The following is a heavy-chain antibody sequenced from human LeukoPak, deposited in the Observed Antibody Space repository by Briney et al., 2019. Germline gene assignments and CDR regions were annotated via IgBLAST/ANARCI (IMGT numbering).Heavy chain of an antibody. V-gene: IGHV3-23*01. CDR2: ISGSGGST. Sequence: GGSLRLSCAASGFTLSSYAMSWVRQAPGKGLEWVSAISGSGGSTYYADSVKGRFTISRDNSKNTLYLQMSSLRAEDTAVYYCAKDQAGGMYYYDSSGSKRVYWGQGTLVTVSS. CDR1: GFTLSSYA. D-gene: IGHD3-22*01. J-gene: IGHJ4*02. CDR3: AKDQAGGMYYYDSSGSKRVY.